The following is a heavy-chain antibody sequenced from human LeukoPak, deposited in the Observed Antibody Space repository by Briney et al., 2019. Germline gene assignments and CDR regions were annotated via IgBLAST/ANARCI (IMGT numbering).Heavy chain of an antibody. J-gene: IGHJ4*02. Sequence: GGSLRLSCAASGFTFSSYSMNWVRQAPGKGLEWVSSFSSLSNYIYYEDSVKGRFTISRDYAKNSLYLQMNSLRAEDTAVYYCARDWGNWDFDYWGQGTLVTVSS. CDR3: ARDWGNWDFDY. CDR2: FSSLSNYI. D-gene: IGHD1-1*01. CDR1: GFTFSSYS. V-gene: IGHV3-21*01.